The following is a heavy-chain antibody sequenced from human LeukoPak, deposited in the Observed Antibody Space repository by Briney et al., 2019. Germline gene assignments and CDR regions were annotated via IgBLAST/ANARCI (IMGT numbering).Heavy chain of an antibody. CDR3: ARVVGLTGYSSSWYTGYYYYMDV. J-gene: IGHJ6*03. CDR1: GGTFSSYA. Sequence: ASVKVSCKASGGTFSSYAISWVRQAPGQGLEWMGGIIPIFGTTNYAQKFQDRVTITADKSTSTAYMELSSLRSEDTAVYYCARVVGLTGYSSSWYTGYYYYMDVWGKGTTVTVSS. V-gene: IGHV1-69*06. CDR2: IIPIFGTT. D-gene: IGHD6-13*01.